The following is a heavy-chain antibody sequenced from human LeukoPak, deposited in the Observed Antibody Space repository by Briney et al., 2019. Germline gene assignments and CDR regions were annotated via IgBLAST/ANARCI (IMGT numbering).Heavy chain of an antibody. D-gene: IGHD6-13*01. CDR3: AKVLQYSSSWYVLDY. J-gene: IGHJ4*02. Sequence: GGSLRLSCAASGFTFSNYGMHWVRQAPGKGLEWVAVESYDGINAYYGGSVKGRFTISRDNSKNTVYLQMNSLRAEDTAVYYCAKVLQYSSSWYVLDYWGQGTLVTVSS. V-gene: IGHV3-30*18. CDR2: ESYDGINA. CDR1: GFTFSNYG.